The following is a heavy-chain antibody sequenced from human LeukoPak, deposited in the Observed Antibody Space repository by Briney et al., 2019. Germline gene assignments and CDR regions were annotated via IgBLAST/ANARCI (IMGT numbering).Heavy chain of an antibody. Sequence: PGGSLRLSCAVSGFTFRSAWMTWVRQAPGKGLEWVANINQDGGEKYFVDSVKGRFTISRDNAKNSVYLQMNSLRAEDTAVYYCARSGRDGYNLGYWGQGTLVTVSS. J-gene: IGHJ4*02. D-gene: IGHD5-24*01. CDR2: INQDGGEK. V-gene: IGHV3-7*01. CDR3: ARSGRDGYNLGY. CDR1: GFTFRSAW.